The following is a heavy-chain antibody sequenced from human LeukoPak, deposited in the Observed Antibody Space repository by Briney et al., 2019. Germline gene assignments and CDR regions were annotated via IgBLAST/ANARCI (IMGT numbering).Heavy chain of an antibody. D-gene: IGHD2-2*01. V-gene: IGHV3-9*01. Sequence: PGGSLRLSCAASGFTFDDYAMHWVRQAPGKGLEWVSGINWNSGTIGYADSVKGRFTISRDNAKNSLFLQMNSLRVEDTALYYCAKDLGGSATTVWGQGTLVTVSS. CDR2: INWNSGTI. J-gene: IGHJ4*02. CDR3: AKDLGGSATTV. CDR1: GFTFDDYA.